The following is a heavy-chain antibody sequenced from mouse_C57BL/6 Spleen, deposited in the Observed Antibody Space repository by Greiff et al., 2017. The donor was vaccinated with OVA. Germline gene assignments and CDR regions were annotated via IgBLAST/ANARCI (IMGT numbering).Heavy chain of an antibody. CDR1: GFTFSDYY. J-gene: IGHJ4*01. Sequence: EVKLMESGGGLVQPGGSLKLSFAASGFTFSDYYMYWVRQTPEKRLVWVAYISNGGGSTYYPATVKGRFTISRDNAKNTLYLQMSRLKSEDTAMYYCARRGDYDAGDYYAMDYWGQGTSVTVSS. CDR2: ISNGGGST. D-gene: IGHD2-4*01. V-gene: IGHV5-12*01. CDR3: ARRGDYDAGDYYAMDY.